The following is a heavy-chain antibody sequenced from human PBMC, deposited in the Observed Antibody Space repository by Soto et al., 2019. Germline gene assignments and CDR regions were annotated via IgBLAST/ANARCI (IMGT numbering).Heavy chain of an antibody. V-gene: IGHV3-21*01. Sequence: EVQLVESGGGLVKPGGSLRLSCAASGFTFSSYSMNWVRQAPGKGLEWVSSISSSSSYIYYADSVKGRFTISRDNAKNSLYLQVNSLRAEDTAVYYCASSTCFYFGYWGQGTHVPV. J-gene: IGHJ4*02. CDR1: GFTFSSYS. D-gene: IGHD2-21*01. CDR3: ASSTCFYFGY. CDR2: ISSSSSYI.